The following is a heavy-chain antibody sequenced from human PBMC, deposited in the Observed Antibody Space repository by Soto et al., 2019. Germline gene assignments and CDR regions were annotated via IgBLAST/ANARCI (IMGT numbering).Heavy chain of an antibody. CDR3: ARGLGGYVGNWFDP. V-gene: IGHV4-34*01. Sequence: PSETLSLTCXVYGGSFSGYYWSWIRQPPGKGLEWIGEINHSGSTNYNPSLKSRVTISVDTSKNQFSLKLSSVTAADTAVYYCARGLGGYVGNWFDPWGQGTLVTVSS. D-gene: IGHD5-12*01. CDR2: INHSGST. J-gene: IGHJ5*02. CDR1: GGSFSGYY.